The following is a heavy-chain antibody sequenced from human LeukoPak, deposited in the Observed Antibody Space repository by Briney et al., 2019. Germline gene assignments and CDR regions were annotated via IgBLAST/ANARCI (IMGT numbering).Heavy chain of an antibody. V-gene: IGHV1-18*01. J-gene: IGHJ4*02. CDR3: ARDLMGIAYRGAFYY. D-gene: IGHD6-13*01. CDR2: ISAYNGNT. Sequence: ASVKVSCKASGYTFTSYGISWVRQAPGQGLEWMGWISAYNGNTNYAQKLQGRVTMTTDTSTSTAYMELSSLRSEDTAVYYCARDLMGIAYRGAFYYWGQGTLVTVSS. CDR1: GYTFTSYG.